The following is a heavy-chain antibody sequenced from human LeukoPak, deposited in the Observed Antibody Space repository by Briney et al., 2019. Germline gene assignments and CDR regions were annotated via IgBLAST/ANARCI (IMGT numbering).Heavy chain of an antibody. J-gene: IGHJ4*02. D-gene: IGHD3-22*01. CDR1: GGTFSSYA. CDR2: ISAYNGNT. V-gene: IGHV1-18*01. Sequence: GASVKVSCKASGGTFSSYAISWVRQAPGQGLEWMGWISAYNGNTNYAQKLQGRVTMTTDTSTSTAYMELRSLRSDDTAVYYCARTDDSSGFDYWGQGTLVTVSS. CDR3: ARTDDSSGFDY.